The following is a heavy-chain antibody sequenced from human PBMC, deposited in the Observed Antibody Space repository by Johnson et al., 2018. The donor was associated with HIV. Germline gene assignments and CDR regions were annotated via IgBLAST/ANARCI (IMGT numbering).Heavy chain of an antibody. J-gene: IGHJ3*02. CDR1: GFTFSSYD. CDR2: IGTACDT. D-gene: IGHD1-26*01. CDR3: ANGGSYSAADDAFDI. Sequence: VQLVESGGGLVQPGGSLRLSCAASGFTFSSYDMHWVRQATGKGLEWVSAIGTACDTYYADSVKGRFIISRDNSKNTLYLQMNSLRAEDTAVYYCANGGSYSAADDAFDIWGQGTMVTVSS. V-gene: IGHV3-13*01.